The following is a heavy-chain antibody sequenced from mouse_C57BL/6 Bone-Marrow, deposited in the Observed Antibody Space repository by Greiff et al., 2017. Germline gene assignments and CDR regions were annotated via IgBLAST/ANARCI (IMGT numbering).Heavy chain of an antibody. CDR1: EYEFPSHD. J-gene: IGHJ3*01. V-gene: IGHV5-2*01. CDR2: ITSDGGST. Sequence: EVKVIESGGGLVQPGESLKLPCESNEYEFPSHDMSWVRKTPEKRLESVAAITSDGGSTYYPDTMERRFIISRDNTKKTLYLQKSSLRSEDTALYYCARLYDYDDPWFAYWGQGTLVTVSA. D-gene: IGHD2-4*01. CDR3: ARLYDYDDPWFAY.